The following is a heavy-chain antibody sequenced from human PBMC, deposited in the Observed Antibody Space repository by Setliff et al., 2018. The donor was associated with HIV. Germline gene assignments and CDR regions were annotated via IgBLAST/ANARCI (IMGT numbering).Heavy chain of an antibody. V-gene: IGHV4-34*01. J-gene: IGHJ4*02. CDR1: GGSFSDYY. CDR2: INHSGST. Sequence: PSETLTLTCAVYGGSFSDYYWSWIRQPPGKGLEWIGEINHSGSTNYNPSLKSRVTITVDTSKNQFSLKLSSVTAADTAVYYCARGLVSVGITEAGYYFDFWGQGTLVT. D-gene: IGHD6-13*01. CDR3: ARGLVSVGITEAGYYFDF.